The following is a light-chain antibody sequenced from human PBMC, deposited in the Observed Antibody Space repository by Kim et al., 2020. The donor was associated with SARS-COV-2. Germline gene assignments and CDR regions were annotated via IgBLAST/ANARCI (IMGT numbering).Light chain of an antibody. CDR1: QSVSGNS. CDR2: GTS. CDR3: QQYVSSTGT. Sequence: LSRGESALLSCRASQSVSGNSFAWYQQKPGQAPRLLIYGTSTRATGIADRFSGSGSGTDFTLTISRLEPEDFAVYYCQQYVSSTGTFGQGTKLEI. V-gene: IGKV3-20*01. J-gene: IGKJ2*01.